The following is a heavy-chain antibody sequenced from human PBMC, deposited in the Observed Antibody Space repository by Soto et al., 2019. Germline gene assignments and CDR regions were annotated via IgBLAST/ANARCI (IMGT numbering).Heavy chain of an antibody. V-gene: IGHV3-7*01. J-gene: IGHJ4*02. CDR1: GFNLMSYG. Sequence: XVALRLSFAVSGFNLMSYGMSWVRQAPGKGLEWVASIKEDGSEIYYLHSVRGRFSISRDSAGNALHLTMNYLSAEDTGVYFCERDIGFDYVNWGQGTLVTVSS. CDR3: ERDIGFDYVN. CDR2: IKEDGSEI. D-gene: IGHD3-16*01.